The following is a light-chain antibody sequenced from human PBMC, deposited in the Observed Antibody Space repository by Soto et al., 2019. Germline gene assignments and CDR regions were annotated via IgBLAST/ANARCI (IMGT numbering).Light chain of an antibody. CDR2: DTS. V-gene: IGKV3-20*01. CDR1: QSVGGSS. CDR3: QQYHNSPRT. Sequence: ETLLTQSPGTLSLSPGERATLSCRASQSVGGSSLAWYQQRPGQAPRLLIYDTSNRATGIPDRFGGSGSGTDFTLTISRLEPEDFAVYYCQQYHNSPRTFGQGTTGDIK. J-gene: IGKJ1*01.